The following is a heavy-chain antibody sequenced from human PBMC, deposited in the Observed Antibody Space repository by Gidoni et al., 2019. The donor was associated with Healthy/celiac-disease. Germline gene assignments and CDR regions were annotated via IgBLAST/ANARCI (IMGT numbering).Heavy chain of an antibody. CDR2: FLYTGGT. CDR3: ARGAHYYYDPRGPTEFDY. Sequence: QLHLPESGPGLLKPSETLSVTCAVSGSSISRYYWRWIRQVPGKGLEWIGYFLYTGGTNYNPSIESRVNISLDTSKSQFSLKLNTVNAADTATYYWARGAHYYYDPRGPTEFDYWGQGTLITVSS. V-gene: IGHV4-59*01. D-gene: IGHD3-22*01. J-gene: IGHJ4*02. CDR1: GSSISRYY.